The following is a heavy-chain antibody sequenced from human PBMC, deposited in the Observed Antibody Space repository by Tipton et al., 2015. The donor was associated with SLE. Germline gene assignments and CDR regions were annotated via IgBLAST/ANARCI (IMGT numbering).Heavy chain of an antibody. V-gene: IGHV4-59*01. CDR1: GGSISSYY. D-gene: IGHD3-22*01. CDR2: IYYSGST. J-gene: IGHJ3*02. Sequence: LRLSCTVSGGSISSYYWSWIRQPPGKGLEWIGYIYYSGSTNYNPSLKSRVTISVGTSKNQFSLKLSSVTAADTAVYYCASTIVVAPWAFDIWGQGTMVTVSS. CDR3: ASTIVVAPWAFDI.